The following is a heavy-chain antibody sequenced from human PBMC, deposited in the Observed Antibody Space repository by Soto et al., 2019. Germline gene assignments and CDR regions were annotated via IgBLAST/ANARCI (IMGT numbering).Heavy chain of an antibody. J-gene: IGHJ6*03. Sequence: QVQLQESGPGLLKPSETLSLTCTVSGGSIRSYCWTWIRQPPGEGLEWIGCICNSGSTNYNPSLKSPVTISVDTQMNQFSLQLSSVTVADTAVYYWAGGGSIVVATRLLMDVWGKGTTVTVSS. CDR1: GGSIRSYC. D-gene: IGHD3-22*01. CDR2: ICNSGST. CDR3: AGGGSIVVATRLLMDV. V-gene: IGHV4-59*03.